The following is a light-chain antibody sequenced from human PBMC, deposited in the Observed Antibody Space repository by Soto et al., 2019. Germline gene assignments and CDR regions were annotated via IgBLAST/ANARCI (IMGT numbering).Light chain of an antibody. J-gene: IGKJ1*01. Sequence: IQLTQSPSSLSASVGDRVTITCRASQGISSSLAWFQQKPGKAPKLLIYAASTLQSGVPSRFSGSGSGTDFTLTISILQPEDFATYYCQQLNSYPWTFGQGTKVEIK. CDR1: QGISSS. CDR2: AAS. V-gene: IGKV1-9*01. CDR3: QQLNSYPWT.